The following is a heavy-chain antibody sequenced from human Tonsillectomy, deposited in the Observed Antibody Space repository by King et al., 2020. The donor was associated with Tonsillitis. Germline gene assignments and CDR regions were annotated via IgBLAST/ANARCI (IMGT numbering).Heavy chain of an antibody. D-gene: IGHD6-19*01. CDR2: VYAGGNT. Sequence: VQLVESGGGLVQPGGSLRLSCAASGFTVTNSYMNWVRQTPGKGLEWVSVVYAGGNTYYADSVKGRFTVSRDNSDNTLYLQMNSLRAEDTAVYYCARGWEAEAANVFDYWGLGTLVTVSS. CDR1: GFTVTNSY. CDR3: ARGWEAEAANVFDY. J-gene: IGHJ4*02. V-gene: IGHV3-66*01.